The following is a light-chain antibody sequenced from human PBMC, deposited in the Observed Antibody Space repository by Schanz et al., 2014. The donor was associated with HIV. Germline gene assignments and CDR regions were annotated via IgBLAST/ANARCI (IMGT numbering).Light chain of an antibody. CDR1: SSDIGVYNY. CDR2: EVI. V-gene: IGLV2-8*01. CDR3: SSFAGSNIPWV. J-gene: IGLJ3*02. Sequence: QSALTQPASVSGSPGQSITISCTGTSSDIGVYNYVSWYQHHPGKAPKLMIYEVIKRPSGVPDRFSGSKSGSTASLTVSGLQPEDEADYYCSSFAGSNIPWVFGGGTKLTVL.